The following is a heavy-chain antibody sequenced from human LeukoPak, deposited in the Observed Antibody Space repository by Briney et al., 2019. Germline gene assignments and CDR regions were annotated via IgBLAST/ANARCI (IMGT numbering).Heavy chain of an antibody. CDR1: GGSISSYY. V-gene: IGHV4-59*01. J-gene: IGHJ6*03. CDR2: IYDSGRT. Sequence: SETLSLTCTVSGGSISSYYWIWLRQTPGKGLEWIGYIYDSGRTNFNPSLKSRVTISVDPYTTQFSLKMSSVTAADTAVYFCATGRPPGYYYDYYMDVWGKGTPVTISS. D-gene: IGHD6-6*01. CDR3: ATGRPPGYYYDYYMDV.